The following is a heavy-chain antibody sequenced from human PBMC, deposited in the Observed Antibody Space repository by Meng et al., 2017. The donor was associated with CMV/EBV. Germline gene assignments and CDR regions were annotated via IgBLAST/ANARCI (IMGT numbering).Heavy chain of an antibody. Sequence: SVKVSCKASGGTFSSYAISWVRQAPGQGLEWMGGIIPIFGTEKYAQKFQGRVTITTDKSTSTAYMELSSLRSEDTAVYSCSSGYDYFDSWGQGTLVTVSS. J-gene: IGHJ4*02. D-gene: IGHD5-12*01. CDR3: SSGYDYFDS. CDR1: GGTFSSYA. CDR2: IIPIFGTE. V-gene: IGHV1-69*05.